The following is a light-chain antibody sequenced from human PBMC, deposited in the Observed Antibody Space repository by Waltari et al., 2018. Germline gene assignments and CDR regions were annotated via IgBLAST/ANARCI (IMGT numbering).Light chain of an antibody. Sequence: QSALTQPASVSGSPGQTTTISCSGSSSGVVGFHLVSWYQQHPGLAPKLIIYEATKRPSGVSERFSGSKSAGAASLTISGLQVDDEGEYFCCSYAGPSTWVFGGGTKLTVL. CDR3: CSYAGPSTWV. CDR2: EAT. J-gene: IGLJ3*02. V-gene: IGLV2-23*01. CDR1: SSGVVGFHL.